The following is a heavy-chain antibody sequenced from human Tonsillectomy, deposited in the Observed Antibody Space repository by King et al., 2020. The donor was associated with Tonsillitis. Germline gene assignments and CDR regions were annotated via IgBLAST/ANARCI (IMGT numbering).Heavy chain of an antibody. CDR2: MNYSGTI. Sequence: MQLQESGPGVVKPSQTLSLTCTVSVGSISSSDHYWAWIRQPPGKCLEWIGYMNYSGTIFYNPSLKSRITISGGTSGNQFSLKLSSVTAADTAVYFCARSVSGSFDYWGQGALVTVSS. D-gene: IGHD1-26*01. CDR3: ARSVSGSFDY. V-gene: IGHV4-39*01. CDR1: VGSISSSDHY. J-gene: IGHJ4*02.